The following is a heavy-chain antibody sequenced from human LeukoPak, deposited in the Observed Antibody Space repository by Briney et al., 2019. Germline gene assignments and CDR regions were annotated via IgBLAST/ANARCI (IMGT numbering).Heavy chain of an antibody. V-gene: IGHV4-39*01. CDR2: IYYSGST. Sequence: SETLSLTCTVSGGSISSSSYYWGWIRQPPGKGLEWIGSIYYSGSTYYNPSLKSRVTISVDTSKNLFSLKLSSVTAADTAVYYCARQQAYYYDSSGYYSGYYFDYWGQGTLVTVSS. CDR1: GGSISSSSYY. CDR3: ARQQAYYYDSSGYYSGYYFDY. J-gene: IGHJ4*02. D-gene: IGHD3-22*01.